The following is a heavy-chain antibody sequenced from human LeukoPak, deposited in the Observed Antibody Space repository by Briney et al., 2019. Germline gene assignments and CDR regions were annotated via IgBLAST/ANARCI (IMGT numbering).Heavy chain of an antibody. J-gene: IGHJ4*02. CDR1: GGSISSSY. Sequence: SETLSLTCTVSGGSISSSYWRWIRQPAGKGLEWIGRIYSTGSTNYNPSLKSRVTMSVDTSKNQFSLRLRSVTAADTAVYYCARQIASAGTAGFDFWGQGALVTVSS. V-gene: IGHV4-4*07. CDR2: IYSTGST. CDR3: ARQIASAGTAGFDF. D-gene: IGHD6-13*01.